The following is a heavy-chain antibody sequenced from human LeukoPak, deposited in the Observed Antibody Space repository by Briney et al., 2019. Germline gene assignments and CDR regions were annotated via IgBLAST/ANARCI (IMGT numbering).Heavy chain of an antibody. Sequence: SETLSLTCAVYGGSFSGYYWSWIRQPPGKGLEWIGEINHSGSTNYNPSLKSRVTISVDTSKNQFSLKLSSVTAADTAVYYCARGPGDYVWGSYRRFDYWGRGTLVTVSS. CDR2: INHSGST. CDR1: GGSFSGYY. J-gene: IGHJ4*02. V-gene: IGHV4-34*01. D-gene: IGHD3-16*02. CDR3: ARGPGDYVWGSYRRFDY.